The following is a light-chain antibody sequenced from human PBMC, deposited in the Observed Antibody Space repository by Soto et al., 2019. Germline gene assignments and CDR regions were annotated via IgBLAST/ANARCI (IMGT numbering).Light chain of an antibody. J-gene: IGKJ2*01. V-gene: IGKV1-5*03. CDR1: QSISSW. CDR2: KAY. Sequence: DIQMTQSPSTLSASVGDRVTITCRASQSISSWLAWYQQKPGKAPKLLIYKAYSLESGVPSRFCGSESGTKFTFTISSLQPDDFATYYCQQYNSYAYTFGQGTKVDIK. CDR3: QQYNSYAYT.